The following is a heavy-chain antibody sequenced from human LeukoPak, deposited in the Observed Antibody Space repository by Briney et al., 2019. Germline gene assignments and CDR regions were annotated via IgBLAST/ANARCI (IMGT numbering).Heavy chain of an antibody. Sequence: GGSLRLSCAASGFTFSNAWMSWVRQAPGGGLEWVGRIKRKGDDGTIDYAAPVKGRLSISRDDSKNTLYLQMNSLKSEDTAVYYCTAGTGRSDFDYWGQGTLVTVSS. CDR1: GFTFSNAW. CDR3: TAGTGRSDFDY. CDR2: IKRKGDDGTI. D-gene: IGHD3/OR15-3a*01. V-gene: IGHV3-15*01. J-gene: IGHJ4*02.